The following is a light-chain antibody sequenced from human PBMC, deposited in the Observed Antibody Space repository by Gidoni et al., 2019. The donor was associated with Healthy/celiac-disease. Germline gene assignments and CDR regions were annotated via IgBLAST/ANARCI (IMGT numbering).Light chain of an antibody. CDR1: QAISSY. CDR2: AAS. V-gene: IGKV1-9*01. CDR3: QQLLSYPPT. Sequence: DIQLTQSPSFMSASVGDRVTITCRASQAISSYLAWYQQKPGKAPKLLIYAASTLQSGVPSRFSGSGSGTEFTLTVSSLQPEDFATYYCQQLLSYPPTFGGGTKVEIK. J-gene: IGKJ4*01.